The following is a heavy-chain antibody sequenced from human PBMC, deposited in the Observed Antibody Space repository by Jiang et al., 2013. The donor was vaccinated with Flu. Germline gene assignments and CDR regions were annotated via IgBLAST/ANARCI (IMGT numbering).Heavy chain of an antibody. CDR1: GFTFSSSV. Sequence: SGAEVKKPGTSVKVSCKASGFTFSSSVMQWVRQARGQRLEWIGWIVVGSDNTNYAQKFQERVTITRDMSTSTVYMELSSLRSEDTAVYYCAANGYGSGRYYDVNYWGQGT. V-gene: IGHV1-58*02. CDR2: IVVGSDNT. CDR3: AANGYGSGRYYDVNY. J-gene: IGHJ4*02. D-gene: IGHD3-10*01.